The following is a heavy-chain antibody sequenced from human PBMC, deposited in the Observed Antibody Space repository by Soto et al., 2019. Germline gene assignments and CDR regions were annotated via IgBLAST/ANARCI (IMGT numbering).Heavy chain of an antibody. CDR3: ARVASDYINSLAT. D-gene: IGHD4-4*01. V-gene: IGHV3-23*01. J-gene: IGHJ5*02. Sequence: EVQLLESGGGIVQPGGSLRLSCAASGFIFNAYAMTWVRQAPGKGLEWVSAIGGSGGNTYYAASVKGRFTISRDNSRDTVDLPMNSLRAEDTAVYYCARVASDYINSLATWGQGILVPVSS. CDR2: IGGSGGNT. CDR1: GFIFNAYA.